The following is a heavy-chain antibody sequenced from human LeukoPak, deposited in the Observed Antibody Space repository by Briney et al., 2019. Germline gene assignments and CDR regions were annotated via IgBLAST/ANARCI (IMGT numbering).Heavy chain of an antibody. J-gene: IGHJ4*02. Sequence: TGGSLRFSCTVSGYTLSSYEMTWFRQAPGKGLEWVSSIGYGGGDSHYAGSVKGRFTISRDNSKNTLYLQLSSLRADDTAVYYCTRNSGWYGISWGQGTLVTVSS. CDR3: TRNSGWYGIS. CDR2: IGYGGGDS. CDR1: GYTLSSYE. D-gene: IGHD6-19*01. V-gene: IGHV3-23*01.